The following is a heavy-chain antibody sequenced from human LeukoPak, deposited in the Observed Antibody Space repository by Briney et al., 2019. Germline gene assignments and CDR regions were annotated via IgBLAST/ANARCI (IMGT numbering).Heavy chain of an antibody. CDR2: IYNSGST. CDR3: ARAALYFDSSAYSYYFDY. D-gene: IGHD3-22*01. Sequence: SETLSLTCTVSGGSISSYYWSWIRQPAGKGLEWIGRIYNSGSTNYNPSLKSRVTMSVDPSKNQFSLRLSSVTAADTAVYFCARAALYFDSSAYSYYFDYWGQGTLVTVSS. CDR1: GGSISSYY. J-gene: IGHJ4*02. V-gene: IGHV4-4*07.